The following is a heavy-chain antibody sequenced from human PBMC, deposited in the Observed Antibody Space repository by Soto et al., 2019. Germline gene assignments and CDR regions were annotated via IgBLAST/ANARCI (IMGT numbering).Heavy chain of an antibody. Sequence: SETLSLTCTVSGGSISSYYWSWIRQPPGKGLEWIGYIYYSGSTNYNPSLKSRVTISVDTSKNQFSLKLSSVTAADTAVYYCARRNYYDSSGFEAAPYNWFDPWGQGTLVTVSS. J-gene: IGHJ5*02. D-gene: IGHD3-22*01. CDR3: ARRNYYDSSGFEAAPYNWFDP. V-gene: IGHV4-59*01. CDR2: IYYSGST. CDR1: GGSISSYY.